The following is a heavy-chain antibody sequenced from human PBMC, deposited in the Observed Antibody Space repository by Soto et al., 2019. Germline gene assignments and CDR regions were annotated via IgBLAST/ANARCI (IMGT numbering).Heavy chain of an antibody. D-gene: IGHD2-2*01. CDR3: ARDDPVPAPTRPYYYYYMDV. CDR1: GYTFTSYG. Sequence: QVELVQSGAEVKKPGASVKVSCKASGYTFTSYGISWVRQAPGQGLEWMGWISAYNGNTNYAQKLQGRVTMTTDTSTSTAYMELRSLRSDDTAVYYCARDDPVPAPTRPYYYYYMDVWGKGTTVTVSS. CDR2: ISAYNGNT. V-gene: IGHV1-18*01. J-gene: IGHJ6*03.